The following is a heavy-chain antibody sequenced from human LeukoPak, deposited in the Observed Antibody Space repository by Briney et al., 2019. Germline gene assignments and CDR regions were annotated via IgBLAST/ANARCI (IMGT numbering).Heavy chain of an antibody. V-gene: IGHV3-48*03. CDR3: ARDRGDPGLRYFDWLLEYYYMDA. D-gene: IGHD3-9*01. J-gene: IGHJ6*03. CDR1: GFTLCSYD. CDR2: ICSSGSTI. Sequence: GGSLRLSCALSGFTLCSYDMICVREARGEGGECVSYICSSGSTIFYTDSVKSRFTMSRDNAKNSLYLQMNSMRTEDTAVYYCARDRGDPGLRYFDWLLEYYYMDAWGKGTTVTISS.